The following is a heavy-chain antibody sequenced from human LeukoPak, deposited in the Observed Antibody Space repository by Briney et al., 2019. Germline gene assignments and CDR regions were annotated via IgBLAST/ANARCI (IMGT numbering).Heavy chain of an antibody. V-gene: IGHV3-23*01. CDR1: GFTFSSYV. D-gene: IGHD6-19*01. J-gene: IGHJ4*02. Sequence: PGESLKISCEASGFTFSSYVMSWVRQAPGKGLEWVSGISGSGDSTSYADSVKGRLTISRDNSKNTLYLQMNSLRAEDTAVYYCAKEQSSGWYVWGQGTLVTVSS. CDR3: AKEQSSGWYV. CDR2: ISGSGDST.